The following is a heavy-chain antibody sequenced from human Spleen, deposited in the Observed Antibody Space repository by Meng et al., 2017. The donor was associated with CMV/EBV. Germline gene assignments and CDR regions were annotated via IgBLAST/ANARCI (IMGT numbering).Heavy chain of an antibody. CDR2: ICYSGST. V-gene: IGHV4-39*01. D-gene: IGHD6-25*01. CDR1: DDFISSSSYC. Sequence: SDDFISSSSYCWGWIRQPTGKGLEWIGGICYSGSTYYNPSLKSRVTISVDTSKNQFSLNLSSVTAADTAVYYCARHATPSVAAPLDYWGQGTLVTVSS. CDR3: ARHATPSVAAPLDY. J-gene: IGHJ4*02.